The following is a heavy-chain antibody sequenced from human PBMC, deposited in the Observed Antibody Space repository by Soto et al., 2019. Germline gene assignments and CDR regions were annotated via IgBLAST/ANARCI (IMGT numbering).Heavy chain of an antibody. D-gene: IGHD6-13*01. CDR3: ARGSDSSSWYGWYYYGMDV. CDR2: ISAYNGNT. J-gene: IGHJ6*02. V-gene: IGHV1-18*04. CDR1: GYTFTSYG. Sequence: ASVKVSCKASGYTFTSYGISWVRQAPGQGXEWMGWISAYNGNTNYAQKLQGRVTMTTDTSTSTAYMELRSLRSDDTAVYYCARGSDSSSWYGWYYYGMDVWGQGTTVTVS.